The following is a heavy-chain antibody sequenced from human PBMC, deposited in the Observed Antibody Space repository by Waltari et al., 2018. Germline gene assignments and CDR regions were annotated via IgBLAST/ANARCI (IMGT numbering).Heavy chain of an antibody. CDR3: ARAVRYCTNGVCSQSDAFDI. J-gene: IGHJ3*02. V-gene: IGHV1-46*01. CDR1: GYTFTSYY. CDR2: INPSGGST. D-gene: IGHD2-8*01. Sequence: QVQLVQSGAEVKKPGASVKVSCKASGYTFTSYYLHWVRQAPGQGLEWMGIINPSGGSTSYAQKFQGRVTMTRDTSTSTVYMELSSLRSEDTAVYYCARAVRYCTNGVCSQSDAFDIWGQGTMVTVSS.